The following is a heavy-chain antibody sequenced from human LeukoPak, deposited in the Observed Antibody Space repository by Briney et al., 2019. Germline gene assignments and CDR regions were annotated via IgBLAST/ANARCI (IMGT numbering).Heavy chain of an antibody. V-gene: IGHV4-39*07. Sequence: SETLSLTCTVSGGSISSNYYWGWIRQPPGKGLEWIGSMFYSETGYYNPSLKGRVTVSVDTSKNQFSLHVTSVIAADTAVYYCARGGAVAARPSASDYWGQGTLVTVSS. CDR2: MFYSETG. CDR3: ARGGAVAARPSASDY. J-gene: IGHJ4*02. D-gene: IGHD6-6*01. CDR1: GGSISSNYY.